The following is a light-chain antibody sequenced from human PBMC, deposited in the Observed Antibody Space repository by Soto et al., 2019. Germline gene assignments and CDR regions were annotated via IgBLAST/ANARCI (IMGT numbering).Light chain of an antibody. CDR3: QQYNSNSGT. V-gene: IGKV1-5*01. Sequence: DIQMTQSPSTLSASVGDRVTITCRASQSISSWLAWYQQKPGKAPKLLIYDASSLESGVPSRFSGSGSGTEFTLTISSLQPDDFATYYCQQYNSNSGTFXQGTKVDIK. CDR1: QSISSW. CDR2: DAS. J-gene: IGKJ1*01.